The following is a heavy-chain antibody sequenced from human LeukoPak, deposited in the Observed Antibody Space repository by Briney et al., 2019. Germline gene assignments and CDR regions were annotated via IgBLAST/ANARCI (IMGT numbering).Heavy chain of an antibody. CDR1: GFTFSSYW. D-gene: IGHD3-16*01. CDR3: ARGGGAIETYYYYYMDV. V-gene: IGHV3-7*03. Sequence: GGSLRLSCAASGFTFSSYWMSWVRQAPGKGLEWVANIKQDGSEKYYVDSVKGRFTISRDNAKNSLYLQMNSLRAEDTALYYCARGGGAIETYYYYYMDVWGKGTTVTVSS. CDR2: IKQDGSEK. J-gene: IGHJ6*03.